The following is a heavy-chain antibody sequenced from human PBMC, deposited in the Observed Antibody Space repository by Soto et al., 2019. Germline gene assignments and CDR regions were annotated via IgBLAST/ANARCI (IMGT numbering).Heavy chain of an antibody. D-gene: IGHD2-15*01. V-gene: IGHV3-48*02. Sequence: GGSLRLSCAASGFTFSSYSMNWVRQAPGKGLEWVSYISSSSSTIYYADSVKGRFTISRDNAKNSLYLQMNSLRDEDTAVYYCARDPPLLGYCSGGSCYSSAFDIWGQGTMVTVSS. CDR3: ARDPPLLGYCSGGSCYSSAFDI. CDR1: GFTFSSYS. J-gene: IGHJ3*02. CDR2: ISSSSSTI.